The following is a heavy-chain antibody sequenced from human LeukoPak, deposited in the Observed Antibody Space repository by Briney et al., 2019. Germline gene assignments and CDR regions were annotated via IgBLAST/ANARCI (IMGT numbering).Heavy chain of an antibody. CDR1: GFTFSNYW. CDR2: INSDGINT. Sequence: PGGSLRLSCAASGFTFSNYWMHWVRQAPGKGLVWVSRINSDGINTSYADSVKGRFTISRDNSKNTLYLQMNSLRAEDTALYYCAKCPYYTAYNSGWFFDFWGQGTLVTVSS. J-gene: IGHJ4*02. D-gene: IGHD6-19*01. V-gene: IGHV3-74*01. CDR3: AKCPYYTAYNSGWFFDF.